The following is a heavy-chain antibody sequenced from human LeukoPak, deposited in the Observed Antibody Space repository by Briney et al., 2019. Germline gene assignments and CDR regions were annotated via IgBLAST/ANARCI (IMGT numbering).Heavy chain of an antibody. V-gene: IGHV3-30*02. CDR2: IRYDGSNK. J-gene: IGHJ4*02. D-gene: IGHD5-18*01. CDR1: GFTFNSYG. CDR3: AKDDWGAAMGLFDY. Sequence: GGSLRLSCAASGFTFNSYGIHWVRQAPGKGLEWVAFIRYDGSNKYYADSVKGRFTISRDNSKNTLYLQMNSLRAEDTAVYYCAKDDWGAAMGLFDYWGQGTLVTVSS.